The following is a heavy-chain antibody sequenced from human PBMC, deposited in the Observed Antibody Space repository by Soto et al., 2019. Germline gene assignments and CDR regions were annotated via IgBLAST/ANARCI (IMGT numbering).Heavy chain of an antibody. J-gene: IGHJ6*02. Sequence: SETLSLTCTVSGGSVSSGSYYWSWIRQPPGKGLEWIGYIYYSGSTNYNPSLKSRVTISVDTSKNQFSLKLSSVTAADTAVYYCASVDRADYYYGMDVWGQGTTVTV. CDR1: GGSVSSGSYY. D-gene: IGHD5-12*01. CDR3: ASVDRADYYYGMDV. CDR2: IYYSGST. V-gene: IGHV4-61*01.